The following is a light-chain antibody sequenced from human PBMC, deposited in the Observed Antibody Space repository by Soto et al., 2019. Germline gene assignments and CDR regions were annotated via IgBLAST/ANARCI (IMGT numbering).Light chain of an antibody. CDR2: DAS. CDR1: QSVSSD. J-gene: IGKJ1*01. CDR3: QQRSDWPPT. Sequence: ESVLTQSPATLSLSRGERATLSCRASQSVSSDLAWYQQKPGQAPRLLIYDASNRATGIPARFSGSGSGTDFTLTISSLESEDFAVYYCQQRSDWPPTFGQGTKVDIK. V-gene: IGKV3-11*01.